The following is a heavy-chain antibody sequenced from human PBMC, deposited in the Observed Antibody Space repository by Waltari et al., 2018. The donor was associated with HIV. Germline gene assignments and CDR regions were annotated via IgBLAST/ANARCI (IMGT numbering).Heavy chain of an antibody. J-gene: IGHJ4*02. CDR1: GGSIRSGGYY. Sequence: QVQLQESGPGLVKPSQTLSLTCTVSGGSIRSGGYYWSWIRQHPGKGLEWIGYIYYSGGTSSNPSLKSLLTISVDTSKNQFSRKLSSVTAADTAVYYCARGGGSGYFFDYWGQGTLVTVSS. CDR2: IYYSGGT. D-gene: IGHD3-10*01. CDR3: ARGGGSGYFFDY. V-gene: IGHV4-31*01.